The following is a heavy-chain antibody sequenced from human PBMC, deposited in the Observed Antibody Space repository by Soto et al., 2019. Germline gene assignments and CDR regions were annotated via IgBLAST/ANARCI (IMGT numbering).Heavy chain of an antibody. Sequence: EVQLVESGGGLVQPGGSLKLSCAASGFTFSGSAMHWVRQASGKGLEWVGRIRSKANSYATAYAASAKGRFTISRDDSXXAAHLQMNGLKTEDTAVYYCTSYYYDSSGDSRVDYWGQGTLVTVSS. V-gene: IGHV3-73*01. CDR2: IRSKANSYAT. CDR1: GFTFSGSA. D-gene: IGHD3-22*01. CDR3: TSYYYDSSGDSRVDY. J-gene: IGHJ4*02.